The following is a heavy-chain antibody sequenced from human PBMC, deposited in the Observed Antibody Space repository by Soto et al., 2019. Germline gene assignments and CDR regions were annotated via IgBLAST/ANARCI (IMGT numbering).Heavy chain of an antibody. D-gene: IGHD2-15*01. V-gene: IGHV4-59*12. Sequence: SETLSLTCTVSGGSISTYYWSWIRQPPGKGLEWIGYIYYSGSTNYNPSLKSRVTMSVDKSKNQFSLKLTSVTAADTAVYYCARNYCSGGTCYSDFDYWGQGILVTVSS. CDR1: GGSISTYY. J-gene: IGHJ4*02. CDR2: IYYSGST. CDR3: ARNYCSGGTCYSDFDY.